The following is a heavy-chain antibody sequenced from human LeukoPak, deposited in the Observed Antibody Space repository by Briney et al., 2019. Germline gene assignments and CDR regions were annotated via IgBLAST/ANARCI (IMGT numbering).Heavy chain of an antibody. CDR1: GFTLSSSA. Sequence: GGSLRLSCATSGFTLSSSAMHWVRQAPGKGLEWVAVISHDGDRQYYTDSVKGRFTISRDNSKNTLFLQMNSLRAEDTAVYYCAKCRSLSPAAAINYWGQGTQVTVSS. CDR2: ISHDGDRQ. J-gene: IGHJ4*02. V-gene: IGHV3-30-3*02. CDR3: AKCRSLSPAAAINY. D-gene: IGHD2-2*01.